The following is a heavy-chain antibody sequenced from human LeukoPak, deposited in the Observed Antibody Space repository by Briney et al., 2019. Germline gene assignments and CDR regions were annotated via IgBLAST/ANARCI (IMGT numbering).Heavy chain of an antibody. CDR3: ARDRPADYYYYGMDV. D-gene: IGHD6-6*01. V-gene: IGHV3-30*04. CDR2: ISYDGRDD. CDR1: GFTINTYA. J-gene: IGHJ6*02. Sequence: GGSLRLSCAASGFTINTYAMYWVRQAPGKGLEWVTVISYDGRDDFYADSVKGRFTISKDTVENRVYLQMNNLRIDDTAIYYCARDRPADYYYYGMDVWGQGTTVTVSS.